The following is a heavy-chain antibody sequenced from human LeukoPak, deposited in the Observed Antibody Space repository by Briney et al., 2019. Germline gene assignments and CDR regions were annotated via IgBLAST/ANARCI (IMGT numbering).Heavy chain of an antibody. Sequence: SVKVSCKASGGTFSSYAISWVRQAPGQGLEWMGGIIPIFGTANYAQKFQGRVTITADESTSTAYMELSSLRSEDTAVYYCVNSKVGATLSGYNWFDPWGQGTLVTVSS. J-gene: IGHJ5*02. V-gene: IGHV1-69*13. CDR2: IIPIFGTA. CDR1: GGTFSSYA. D-gene: IGHD1-26*01. CDR3: VNSKVGATLSGYNWFDP.